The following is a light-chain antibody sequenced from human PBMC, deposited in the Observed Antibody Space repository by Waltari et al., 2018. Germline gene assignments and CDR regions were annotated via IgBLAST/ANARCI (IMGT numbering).Light chain of an antibody. Sequence: TQMTHSPSTLSASVGDRVTVTCRDSQSFSSWLAWYQQKPGKAPKLLIYEASTLESGLPSRFSGSGSGTEFTLTISSLQPDDSATYFCQQYNRYPYTFGQGTKLEIK. J-gene: IGKJ2*01. V-gene: IGKV1-5*03. CDR3: QQYNRYPYT. CDR2: EAS. CDR1: QSFSSW.